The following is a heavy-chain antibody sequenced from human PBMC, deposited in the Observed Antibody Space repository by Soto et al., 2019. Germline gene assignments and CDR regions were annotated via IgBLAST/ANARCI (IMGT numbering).Heavy chain of an antibody. CDR3: ALPGYSSSWYWFDP. D-gene: IGHD6-13*01. Sequence: SETLSLTCTVSGGSVSSSSYYWGWVRQPPGKGLEWIGSVYYSGSTYYNPSLESRVTISIDKSKNQFSLKLTSLSAADTAVYCCALPGYSSSWYWFDPWGQGSLVTVSS. CDR1: GGSVSSSSYY. J-gene: IGHJ5*02. V-gene: IGHV4-39*01. CDR2: VYYSGST.